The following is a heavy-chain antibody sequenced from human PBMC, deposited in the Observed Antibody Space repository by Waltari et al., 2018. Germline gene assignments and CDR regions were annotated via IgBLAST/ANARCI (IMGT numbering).Heavy chain of an antibody. V-gene: IGHV4-34*01. D-gene: IGHD6-19*01. CDR3: ARRAGQGIGPKYHFYGIDV. CDR2: MNHNIVT. CDR1: GGSFSGSF. Sequence: QVQLQQWGAGLLKPSETLSLTCAVSGGSFSGSFWSWLRQNPGKGLEWIGEMNHNIVTNDNPSLKSRVTVSVETSKSQFSLRLSSVTAADTAVYFCARRAGQGIGPKYHFYGIDVWGQGTTVTVSS. J-gene: IGHJ6*02.